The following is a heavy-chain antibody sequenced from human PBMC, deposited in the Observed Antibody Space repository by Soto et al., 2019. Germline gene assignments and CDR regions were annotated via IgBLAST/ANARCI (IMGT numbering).Heavy chain of an antibody. V-gene: IGHV3-48*02. CDR1: GFTFSSYS. Sequence: GGSLRLSCAASGFTFSSYSMNWVRQAPGKGLEWVSYISSSSSTIYYADSVKGRFTISRDNAKNSLYLQMNSLRDEDTAVYYCAREYSSSSGKVFDYWGQGTLVTVSS. D-gene: IGHD6-6*01. CDR3: AREYSSSSGKVFDY. J-gene: IGHJ4*02. CDR2: ISSSSSTI.